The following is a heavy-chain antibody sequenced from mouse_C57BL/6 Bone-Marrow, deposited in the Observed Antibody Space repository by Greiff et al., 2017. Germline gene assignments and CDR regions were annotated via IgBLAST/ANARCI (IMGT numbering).Heavy chain of an antibody. V-gene: IGHV14-3*01. CDR1: GFNIKNTY. J-gene: IGHJ4*01. CDR3: ARERAIITTVVEGYAMDY. D-gene: IGHD1-1*01. Sequence: EVKLQESVAELVRPGASVKLSCTASGFNIKNTYMHWVKQRPEQGLEWIGRIDPANGNTKYAPKFQGKATITADTSSNPAYLQLSSLTSEDTAIYYCARERAIITTVVEGYAMDYWGQGTSVTVSS. CDR2: IDPANGNT.